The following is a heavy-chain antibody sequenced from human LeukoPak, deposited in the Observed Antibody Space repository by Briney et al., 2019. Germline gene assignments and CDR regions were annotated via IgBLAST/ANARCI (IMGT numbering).Heavy chain of an antibody. CDR2: IYYSGST. Sequence: SETLSLTCTVSGGSISSYYWSWIRQPPGKGLEWIGYIYYSGSTNYNPSLKSRVTISVDTSKNQFSLKLSSVTAADTAVYYCARDREAVAGDNWFDPWGQGTLVTVSS. CDR3: ARDREAVAGDNWFDP. V-gene: IGHV4-59*01. J-gene: IGHJ5*02. CDR1: GGSISSYY. D-gene: IGHD6-19*01.